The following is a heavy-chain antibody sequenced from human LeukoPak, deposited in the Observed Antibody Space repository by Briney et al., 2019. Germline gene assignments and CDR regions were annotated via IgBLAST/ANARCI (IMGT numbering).Heavy chain of an antibody. CDR1: GFTFSSYA. CDR3: ARDTDYYDSSGYYD. V-gene: IGHV3-23*01. D-gene: IGHD3-22*01. J-gene: IGHJ4*02. Sequence: GGSLRLSCAASGFTFSSYAMSWVRQAPGKGLEWVSAISGSGGSTYYADSVKGRFTISRDNSKNTLYLQMNSLRAEDTAVYYCARDTDYYDSSGYYDWDQGTLVTVSS. CDR2: ISGSGGST.